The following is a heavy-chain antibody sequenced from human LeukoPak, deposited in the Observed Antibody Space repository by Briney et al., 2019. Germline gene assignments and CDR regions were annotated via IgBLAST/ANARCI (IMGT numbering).Heavy chain of an antibody. CDR3: AAELRGVGMGDP. D-gene: IGHD3-10*01. Sequence: SVKVSCKASGGTFSSYAISWVRQAPGQGLEWMGGIIPIFGTANYAQKFQGRVTITADKSTSTAYMELSSLRSEDTAVYYCAAELRGVGMGDPWGQGTLVTVSS. CDR1: GGTFSSYA. CDR2: IIPIFGTA. J-gene: IGHJ5*02. V-gene: IGHV1-69*06.